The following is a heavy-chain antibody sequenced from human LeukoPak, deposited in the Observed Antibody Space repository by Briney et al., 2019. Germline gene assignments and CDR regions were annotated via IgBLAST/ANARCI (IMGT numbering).Heavy chain of an antibody. D-gene: IGHD5-12*01. J-gene: IGHJ4*02. CDR1: GYSFNSYW. V-gene: IGHV5-51*01. Sequence: GESLKISCKGSGYSFNSYWIGWVRQMPGKGLEWMGIIYPGDSDTRYSPSFQGQVTISADKSISTAYLQWSSLKASDTAMYYCARLPGIVATIERYFDYWGQGTLVTVSS. CDR3: ARLPGIVATIERYFDY. CDR2: IYPGDSDT.